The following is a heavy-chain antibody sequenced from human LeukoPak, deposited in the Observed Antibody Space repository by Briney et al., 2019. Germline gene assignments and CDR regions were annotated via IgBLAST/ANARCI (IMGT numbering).Heavy chain of an antibody. V-gene: IGHV1-8*03. CDR1: GYTFTSYH. Sequence: GASVKVSCKTSGYTFTSYHMNWVRQATGQGLEWMGWMNPYSGDRGYAQNFQGRVSITSDASIGTAYTELSSLRSDDTAVYFCARTTSLTASGYDYWGQGTLVTVSS. CDR2: MNPYSGDR. J-gene: IGHJ4*02. CDR3: ARTTSLTASGYDY. D-gene: IGHD4-17*01.